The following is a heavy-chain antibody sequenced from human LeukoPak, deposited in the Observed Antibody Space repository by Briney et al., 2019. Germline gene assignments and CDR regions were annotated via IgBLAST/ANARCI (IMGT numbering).Heavy chain of an antibody. J-gene: IGHJ4*02. V-gene: IGHV3-21*05. Sequence: GGSLRLSCAASGFTFSSFNMNWVRQAPGKGPEWVSYISRSSAYINYAHSVRGRFAISTDNAKNSLYLQMNSLRAEDTAIYYCARVWQDYSNADYWGQGTLVTVSS. CDR1: GFTFSSFN. CDR2: ISRSSAYI. D-gene: IGHD4-11*01. CDR3: ARVWQDYSNADY.